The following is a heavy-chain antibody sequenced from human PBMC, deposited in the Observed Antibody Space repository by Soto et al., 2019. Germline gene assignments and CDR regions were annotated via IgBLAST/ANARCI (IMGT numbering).Heavy chain of an antibody. CDR2: IYSGGST. CDR3: ARDGGWYAGLDP. D-gene: IGHD6-19*01. V-gene: IGHV3-53*01. CDR1: GFSVSSKY. Sequence: GSLRLSCAASGFSVSSKYMTWVRQAPGKGLEWVSVIYSGGSTYYADSVKGRFTISRDNSKNMLYLQMNSLRVEDTAVYYCARDGGWYAGLDPWGQGTLVTVSS. J-gene: IGHJ5*02.